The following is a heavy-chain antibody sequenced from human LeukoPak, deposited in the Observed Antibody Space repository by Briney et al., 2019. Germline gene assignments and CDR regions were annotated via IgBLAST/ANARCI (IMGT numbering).Heavy chain of an antibody. J-gene: IGHJ4*02. D-gene: IGHD6-13*01. V-gene: IGHV4-4*07. Sequence: PSETLSLTCTVSGGSISGYYWSWIRQPAGKGLEWIGRIYTSGSTNYNPSLKSRVTMSVDTSKNQFSLKLSSVTAADTAVYYCAGGQQLVRVNYWGQGTLVTVSS. CDR1: GGSISGYY. CDR2: IYTSGST. CDR3: AGGQQLVRVNY.